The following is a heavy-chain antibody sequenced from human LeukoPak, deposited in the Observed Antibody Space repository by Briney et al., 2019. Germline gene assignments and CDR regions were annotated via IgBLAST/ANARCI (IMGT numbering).Heavy chain of an antibody. Sequence: PGGSLRLSCAASGFTFSSYTMTWVRQAPGKGLEWVSAISSNGGSTYYADSVKGRFTISRDNSKNTLYLQMSSLRAEDTAVYYCVKDRTDWAIQPYDYWGQGTLVTVSS. CDR1: GFTFSSYT. CDR2: ISSNGGST. J-gene: IGHJ4*02. V-gene: IGHV3-64D*06. D-gene: IGHD3-9*01. CDR3: VKDRTDWAIQPYDY.